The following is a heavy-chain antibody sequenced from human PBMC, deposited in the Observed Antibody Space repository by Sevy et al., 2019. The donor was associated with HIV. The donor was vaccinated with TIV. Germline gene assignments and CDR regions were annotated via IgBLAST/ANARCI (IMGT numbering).Heavy chain of an antibody. Sequence: GGSLRLSCAASGFTFRNYVMNWVRQPPGKGLEWVSVISDGGGTTYYADSVKGRFTISSDDSKSTLYLQMNSLRVEDRAVYFCAKRVAGALAALDIWGQGTMVTVSS. CDR2: ISDGGGTT. V-gene: IGHV3-23*01. CDR3: AKRVAGALAALDI. CDR1: GFTFRNYV. J-gene: IGHJ3*02. D-gene: IGHD3-10*01.